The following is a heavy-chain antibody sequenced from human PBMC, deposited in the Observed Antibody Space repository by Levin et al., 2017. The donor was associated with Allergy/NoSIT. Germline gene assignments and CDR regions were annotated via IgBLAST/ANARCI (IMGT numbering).Heavy chain of an antibody. V-gene: IGHV2-70*01. Sequence: SGPTLVKPTQTLTLTCTFSGFSLSTSGMCVSWIRQPPGKALEWLALIDWDDDKYYSTSLKTRLTISKDTSKNQVVLTMTNMDPVDTATYYCARSEGGGYYSHRAFDIWGQGTMVTVSS. CDR3: ARSEGGGYYSHRAFDI. CDR1: GFSLSTSGMC. D-gene: IGHD3-22*01. J-gene: IGHJ3*02. CDR2: IDWDDDK.